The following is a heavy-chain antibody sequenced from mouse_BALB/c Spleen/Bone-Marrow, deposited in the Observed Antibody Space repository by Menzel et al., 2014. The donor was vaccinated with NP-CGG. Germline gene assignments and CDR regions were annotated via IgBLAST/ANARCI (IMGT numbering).Heavy chain of an antibody. CDR1: GYAFXDYL. V-gene: IGHV1-54*01. Sequence: VKLVESGAELVRPGTSVKVSCKASGYAFXDYLMEWLKQRPGQGLEWIGVINPGSGSTNYNGKFKDKATLTADKSSSTAYMQLSSLTSDDSAVYFCARYDGYFDYWGQGTILTVSS. J-gene: IGHJ2*01. CDR3: ARYDGYFDY. D-gene: IGHD2-3*01. CDR2: INPGSGST.